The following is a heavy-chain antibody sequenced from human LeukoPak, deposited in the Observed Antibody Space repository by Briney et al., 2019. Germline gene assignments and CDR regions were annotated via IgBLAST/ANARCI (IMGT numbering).Heavy chain of an antibody. D-gene: IGHD2/OR15-2a*01. CDR3: ARGEYGLFDY. CDR1: GGSISGGSYY. Sequence: PWETLSLTCTVSGGSISGGSYYWSWIRQPPGKGLEWIGYIYYSGSTKYNLSLKSRVTISVDTSKNQLSLKLSSVTAADTAVYYCARGEYGLFDYWGQGTLVTVSS. J-gene: IGHJ4*02. V-gene: IGHV4-61*01. CDR2: IYYSGST.